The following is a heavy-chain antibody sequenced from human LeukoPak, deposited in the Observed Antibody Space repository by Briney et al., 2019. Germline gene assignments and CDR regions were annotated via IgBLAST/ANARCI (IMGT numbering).Heavy chain of an antibody. CDR3: AIGYCTSTSCPGAFDI. CDR2: ISYDGSNK. Sequence: GGSLRLSCAASGFTFSSYGMHWVRQAPGKGLEWVAVISYDGSNKYHADSVKGRFTISRDNSKNTLFLQMNSLRAEDTAVYYCAIGYCTSTSCPGAFDIWGQGTMVTVSS. V-gene: IGHV3-30*03. D-gene: IGHD2-2*01. J-gene: IGHJ3*02. CDR1: GFTFSSYG.